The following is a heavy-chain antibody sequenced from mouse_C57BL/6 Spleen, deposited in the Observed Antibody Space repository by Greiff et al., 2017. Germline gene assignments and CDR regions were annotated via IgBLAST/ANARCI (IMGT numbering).Heavy chain of an antibody. CDR1: GFNITDDY. V-gene: IGHV14-4*01. D-gene: IGHD1-1*01. CDR3: TSITTVPSY. CDR2: IDPENGDT. J-gene: IGHJ2*01. Sequence: VQLQQSGAELVRPGASVKLSCTASGFNITDDYMHWVKQRPEQGLEWIGWIDPENGDTEYASKFQGKATITADTSSDTAYLQLSSRTSEYTAVYYCTSITTVPSYWGQGTTLTVSS.